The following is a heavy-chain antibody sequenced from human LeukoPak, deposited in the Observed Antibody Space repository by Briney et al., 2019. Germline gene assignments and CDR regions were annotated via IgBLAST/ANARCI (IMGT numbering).Heavy chain of an antibody. CDR1: GGSFSGYY. Sequence: PSETLSLTCAVYGGSFSGYYWSWIRQPPGKGLEWIGEINHSGSTNYNPSLKSRVTISVDTSKNQFSLKLSSVTAADTAVYYCARPHCSSTSCYSPLHYYYGMDVWGQGTTVTVSS. CDR2: INHSGST. D-gene: IGHD2-2*02. J-gene: IGHJ6*02. CDR3: ARPHCSSTSCYSPLHYYYGMDV. V-gene: IGHV4-34*01.